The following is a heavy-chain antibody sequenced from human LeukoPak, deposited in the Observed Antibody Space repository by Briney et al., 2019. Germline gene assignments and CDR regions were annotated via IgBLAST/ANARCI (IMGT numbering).Heavy chain of an antibody. CDR1: GGSISSYY. D-gene: IGHD2-15*01. V-gene: IGHV4-59*08. CDR3: AGLASGGPWLFGP. CDR2: IYYSGST. Sequence: SETLSLTCTVSGGSISSYYWSWIRRPPGKGLEWIGYIYYSGSTNYNPSLKSRVTISVDTSKNQFSLKLSSVTAADTAVYYCAGLASGGPWLFGPWGQGTLVTVSS. J-gene: IGHJ5*02.